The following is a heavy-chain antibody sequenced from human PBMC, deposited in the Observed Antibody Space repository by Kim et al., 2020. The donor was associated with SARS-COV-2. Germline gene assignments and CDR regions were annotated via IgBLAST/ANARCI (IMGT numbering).Heavy chain of an antibody. V-gene: IGHV4-34*01. CDR1: GGPFSGYY. J-gene: IGHJ6*02. D-gene: IGHD4-17*01. CDR3: ARGRGGTTVVTLGLGYYYYYGMDV. Sequence: SETLSLTCAVYGGPFSGYYWSWIRQPPGKGLEWIGEINHSGSTNYNPSLKSRVTISADTSKNQFSLKPSSVTAADTAVYYCARGRGGTTVVTLGLGYYYYYGMDVWGQGTTVTVSS. CDR2: INHSGST.